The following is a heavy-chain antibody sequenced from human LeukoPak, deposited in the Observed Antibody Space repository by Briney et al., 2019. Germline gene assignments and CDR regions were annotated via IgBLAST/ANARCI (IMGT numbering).Heavy chain of an antibody. CDR1: GYSISSGYY. CDR2: IYHSGST. CDR3: AREIGRGSYADY. J-gene: IGHJ4*02. Sequence: PSETLSLTCTVSGYSISSGYYWGWIRQPPGKGLEWIGSIYHSGSTYYNPSLKSRVTISVDTSKNQFSLKLSFVTAADTAVYYCAREIGRGSYADYWGQGTLVTVSS. D-gene: IGHD1-26*01. V-gene: IGHV4-38-2*02.